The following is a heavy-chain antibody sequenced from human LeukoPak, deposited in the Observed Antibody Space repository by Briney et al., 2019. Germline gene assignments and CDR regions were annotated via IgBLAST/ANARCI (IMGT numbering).Heavy chain of an antibody. CDR3: ATSSFYGQL. CDR1: GFSFSDTY. D-gene: IGHD2/OR15-2a*01. J-gene: IGHJ1*01. CDR2: IATGGYTL. V-gene: IGHV3-11*01. Sequence: GGSLRLFCAASGFSFSDTYMSWIRQAPGKGLEWIAYIATGGYTLDYADSVRGRFTVSRDNAKNSLYLQMNSLRVEDTAVYYCATSSFYGQLWGKGTLVTVSS.